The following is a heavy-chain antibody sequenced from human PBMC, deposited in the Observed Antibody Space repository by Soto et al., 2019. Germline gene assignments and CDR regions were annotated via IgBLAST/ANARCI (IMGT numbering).Heavy chain of an antibody. V-gene: IGHV1-2*04. CDR3: ARGLPHLLWDPVYYDSSGSYFDY. CDR1: GYTFTGYY. J-gene: IGHJ4*02. CDR2: INPNSGGT. Sequence: QVQLVQSGAEVKKPGASVKVSCKASGYTFTGYYMHWVRQAPGQGLEWMGWINPNSGGTNYAQKFQGCVTMTRDTSSSKAYLELSRLRSDDTAVYYCARGLPHLLWDPVYYDSSGSYFDYWGQGTLVTVSS. D-gene: IGHD3-22*01.